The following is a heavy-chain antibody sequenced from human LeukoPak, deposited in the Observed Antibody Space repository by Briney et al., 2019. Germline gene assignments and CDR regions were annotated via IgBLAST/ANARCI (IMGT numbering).Heavy chain of an antibody. D-gene: IGHD3-9*01. V-gene: IGHV1-69*05. CDR2: IIPIFGTA. Sequence: EASVKVSCKASGGTFSSYAISWVRQAPGQGLEWMGGIIPIFGTANYAQKFQGRVTITTDESTSTAYMELSSLRSEDTAVYYCAKDRFDILTGHGMDVWGQGTTVTVSS. CDR1: GGTFSSYA. J-gene: IGHJ6*02. CDR3: AKDRFDILTGHGMDV.